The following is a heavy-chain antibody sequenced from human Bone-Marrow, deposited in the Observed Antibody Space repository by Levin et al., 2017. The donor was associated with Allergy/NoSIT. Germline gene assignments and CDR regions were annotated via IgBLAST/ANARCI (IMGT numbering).Heavy chain of an antibody. CDR1: GGSISSYY. J-gene: IGHJ6*02. V-gene: IGHV4-59*01. CDR2: IYYSGST. CDR3: ARVRALSIAAAGTRPPQDGDYGMDV. Sequence: PSETLSLTCTVSGGSISSYYWSWIRQPPGKGLEWIGYIYYSGSTNYNPSLKSRVTISVDTSKNQFSLKLSSVTAADTAVYYCARVRALSIAAAGTRPPQDGDYGMDVWGQGTTVTVSS. D-gene: IGHD6-13*01.